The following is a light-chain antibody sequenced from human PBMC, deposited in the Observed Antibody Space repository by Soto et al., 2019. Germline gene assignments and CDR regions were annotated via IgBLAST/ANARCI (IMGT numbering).Light chain of an antibody. J-gene: IGKJ3*01. Sequence: DIQVTQSPAFLSLSVGDRLTISCRASQTISSYLSWYQQKVGEAPKRLIYDASSLQSGVPSRFSASGSGTEFTLVISALQREDFATYFCQQTYTFPFTFGPGTKV. CDR1: QTISSY. CDR2: DAS. V-gene: IGKV1-39*01. CDR3: QQTYTFPFT.